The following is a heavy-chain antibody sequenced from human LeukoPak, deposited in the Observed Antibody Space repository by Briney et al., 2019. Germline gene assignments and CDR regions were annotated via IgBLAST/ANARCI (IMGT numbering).Heavy chain of an antibody. J-gene: IGHJ4*02. CDR3: ARGLWFGELLSDYFDY. V-gene: IGHV4-34*01. CDR2: INHSGST. Sequence: KPSETLSLTCAVYGGSFSGYYWSWIRQPPGKGLEWIGEINHSGSTNYNPSLKSRVTISVDTSKNQFSLKLSSVTAADTAVYYCARGLWFGELLSDYFDYWGQGTLVTVSS. D-gene: IGHD3-10*01. CDR1: GGSFSGYY.